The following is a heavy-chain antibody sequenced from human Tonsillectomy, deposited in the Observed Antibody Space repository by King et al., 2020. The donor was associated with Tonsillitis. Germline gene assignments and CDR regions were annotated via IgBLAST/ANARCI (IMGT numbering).Heavy chain of an antibody. CDR2: IFYSGST. J-gene: IGHJ6*03. D-gene: IGHD2-8*01. V-gene: IGHV4-30-4*01. Sequence: VPLQESGPGLVKPSQTLSLTCTVSGGSISSVDYYWSWIRQPPGKGLEWIGYIFYSGSTYYNPSLKSRVTISVDTSKHQFSLKLTSLTAADTAVYYCARGDARVYYFNMDVWGKGTTVTVSS. CDR3: ARGDARVYYFNMDV. CDR1: GGSISSVDYY.